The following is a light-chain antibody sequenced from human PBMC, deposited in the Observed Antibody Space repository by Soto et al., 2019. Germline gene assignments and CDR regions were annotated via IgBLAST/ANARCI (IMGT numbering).Light chain of an antibody. J-gene: IGLJ2*01. Sequence: QSVLTQSPSASGTPGQRVTISCSGTGSNIGTNHVYWYQHLPGTAPKLLIFRNNQRPSGVPDRFSGSKSDTSASLAISGLQSEDEADYYCAAWDGSLNGLVFGGGTKLTVL. V-gene: IGLV1-47*01. CDR3: AAWDGSLNGLV. CDR1: GSNIGTNH. CDR2: RNN.